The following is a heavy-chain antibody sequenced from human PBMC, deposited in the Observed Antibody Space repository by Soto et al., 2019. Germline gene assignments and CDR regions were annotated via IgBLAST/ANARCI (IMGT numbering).Heavy chain of an antibody. Sequence: QVQLVQSGAEVKKPGASVKVSCKASGYTFTRSGISWVRQAPGQGLEWMGWISTYNGDTNYAQTFTGRVTMTPDTATSTVHMEARGLRSDETAVYYCAREGVAPYYYYGMDVWGQGTPVTVSS. J-gene: IGHJ6*02. D-gene: IGHD5-12*01. V-gene: IGHV1-18*01. CDR2: ISTYNGDT. CDR1: GYTFTRSG. CDR3: AREGVAPYYYYGMDV.